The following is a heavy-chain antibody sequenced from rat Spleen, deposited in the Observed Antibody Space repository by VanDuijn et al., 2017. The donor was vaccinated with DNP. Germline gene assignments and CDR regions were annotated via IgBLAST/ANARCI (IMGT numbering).Heavy chain of an antibody. J-gene: IGHJ2*01. CDR2: LTYDGGNT. CDR3: ATGGSPYYFDY. Sequence: EVQLVESGGGLVQPGNSLKLSCAASGFTFSDYYMAWVRQAPTKGLEWVAYLTYDGGNTYYRDSVKGRFTISRDNAKNTLYLQMDSLRSEDTATYYCATGGSPYYFDYWGQGVMVTVSS. D-gene: IGHD5-1*01. V-gene: IGHV5-20*01. CDR1: GFTFSDYY.